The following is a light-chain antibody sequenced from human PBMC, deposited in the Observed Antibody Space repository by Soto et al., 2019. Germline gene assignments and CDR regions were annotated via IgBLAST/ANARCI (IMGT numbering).Light chain of an antibody. CDR3: QQNYDTPWT. CDR2: TAS. V-gene: IGKV1-39*01. CDR1: QRISTY. J-gene: IGKJ1*01. Sequence: DIQLTQSPSSLSASVGDRITITCRASQRISTYLNWYQQKAGKAPHLVIYTASSLHSGVPSRFSGSGSGTGFTLTISSLQPEDFATYYCQQNYDTPWTFGQGTKVEV.